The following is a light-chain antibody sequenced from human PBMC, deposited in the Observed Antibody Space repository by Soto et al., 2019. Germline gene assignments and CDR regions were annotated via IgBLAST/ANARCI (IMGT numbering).Light chain of an antibody. CDR2: EVS. CDR1: SSDVGAYNY. V-gene: IGLV2-8*01. J-gene: IGLJ1*01. CDR3: ISYAGSNLLYV. Sequence: QSALNQPPSASGSPGQSVTISCTGTSSDVGAYNYVSWYQQLPGKAPKLIIYEVSKRPSGVPDRFSGSKSGNTASLTVSGLQAEDEADYYCISYAGSNLLYVFGTGTKVTVL.